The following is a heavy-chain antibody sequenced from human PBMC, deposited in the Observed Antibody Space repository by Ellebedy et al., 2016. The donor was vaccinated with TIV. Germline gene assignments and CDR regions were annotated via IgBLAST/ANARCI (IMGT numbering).Heavy chain of an antibody. CDR2: ISPLNGKT. CDR3: GLGYMARLRYFDY. Sequence: ASVKVSXXASDYTFPNYGLNWIRQAPGQGLEWLGWISPLNGKTNYAPKFQGRVSITADTSTDTSYMELSSLTSKDTAVYYCGLGYMARLRYFDYWGQGTLVTVSS. V-gene: IGHV1-18*04. CDR1: DYTFPNYG. J-gene: IGHJ4*02. D-gene: IGHD3-16*02.